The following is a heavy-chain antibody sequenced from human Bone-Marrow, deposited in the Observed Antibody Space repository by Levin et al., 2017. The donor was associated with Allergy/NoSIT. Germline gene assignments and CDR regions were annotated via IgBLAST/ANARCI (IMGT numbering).Heavy chain of an antibody. D-gene: IGHD5-12*01. J-gene: IGHJ6*02. CDR2: MNPNSGNT. CDR1: GYTFTSYD. CDR3: ARGVKWLRSKRAYGMDV. V-gene: IGHV1-8*01. Sequence: GESLKISCKASGYTFTSYDINWVRQATGQGLEWMGWMNPNSGNTGYAQKFQGRVTMTRNTSISTAYMELSSLRSEDTAVYYCARGVKWLRSKRAYGMDVWGQGTTVTVSS.